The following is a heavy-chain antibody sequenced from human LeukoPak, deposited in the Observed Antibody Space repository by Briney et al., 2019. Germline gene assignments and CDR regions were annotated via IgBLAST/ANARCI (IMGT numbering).Heavy chain of an antibody. J-gene: IGHJ4*02. Sequence: PGGSLRLSCAASGFTFSSYGMHWVRQAPGKGLEWVAVIWYDGSNKYYADSVKGRFTISRDNSKNTLYLQMNSLRAEDTAVYYCARELDSSGLDYWGQGTLVTVSS. CDR1: GFTFSSYG. CDR3: ARELDSSGLDY. CDR2: IWYDGSNK. D-gene: IGHD3-22*01. V-gene: IGHV3-33*01.